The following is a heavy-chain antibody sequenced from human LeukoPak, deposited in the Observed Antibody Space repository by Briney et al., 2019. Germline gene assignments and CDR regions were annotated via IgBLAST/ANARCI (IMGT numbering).Heavy chain of an antibody. CDR1: GFTFSSYA. V-gene: IGHV3-30*04. CDR2: ISYDGSNK. J-gene: IGHJ5*02. CDR3: AKGATYYDFWSGYNWFDP. D-gene: IGHD3-3*01. Sequence: PGGSLRLSCAASGFTFSSYAMHWVRQAPGKGLEWLSVISYDGSNKYYADSVKGRFTISRDNSKNTLYLQMNSLRAEDTAVYYCAKGATYYDFWSGYNWFDPWGQGTLVTVSS.